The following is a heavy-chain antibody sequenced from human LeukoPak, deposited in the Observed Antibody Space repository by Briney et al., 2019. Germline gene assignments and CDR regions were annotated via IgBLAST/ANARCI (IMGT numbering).Heavy chain of an antibody. V-gene: IGHV1-24*01. CDR2: FDPEDGET. Sequence: ASVKVSCKVSGYTLTELFMHWVRQALGKGLEGMGGFDPEDGETIYAQEFQGRVTMTEDTSTDTAYMELSSLRSEDTVVYYCATAAEGVPNYPMLAFQHWGQGTLVTVSS. D-gene: IGHD4/OR15-4a*01. J-gene: IGHJ1*01. CDR1: GYTLTELF. CDR3: ATAAEGVPNYPMLAFQH.